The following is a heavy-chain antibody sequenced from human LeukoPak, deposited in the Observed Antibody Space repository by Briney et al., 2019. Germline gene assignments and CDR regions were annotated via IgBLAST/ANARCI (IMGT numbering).Heavy chain of an antibody. D-gene: IGHD1-14*01. V-gene: IGHV3-30*04. Sequence: PGRSLRLSCAASGFTFSSYAMHWVRQAPGKGLEWVAVISYDGSNKYYADSVKGRLTISRDNSKNTLYLQMNSLRAEDTAVYYCARDRRHRSSGVGDLAYYFDYWGQGTLVTVSS. CDR1: GFTFSSYA. CDR3: ARDRRHRSSGVGDLAYYFDY. CDR2: ISYDGSNK. J-gene: IGHJ4*02.